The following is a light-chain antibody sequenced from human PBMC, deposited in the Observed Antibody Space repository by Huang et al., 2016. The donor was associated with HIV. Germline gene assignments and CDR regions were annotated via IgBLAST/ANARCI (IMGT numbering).Light chain of an antibody. CDR2: WGS. CDR1: QSLLPSIGYSY. V-gene: IGKV2-28*01. Sequence: DIVLTQSPLSLPVTPGEPASLSCRSSQSLLPSIGYSYLDWYLQKPVQSPQLLSYWGSNRASGGPERCSGSGSGTEFTLKISRVEAEDVGMYYGMQALQTLTFGGGTKVEIK. J-gene: IGKJ4*01. CDR3: MQALQTLT.